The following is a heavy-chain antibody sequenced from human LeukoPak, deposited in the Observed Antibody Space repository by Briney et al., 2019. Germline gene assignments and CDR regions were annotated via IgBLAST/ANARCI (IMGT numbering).Heavy chain of an antibody. CDR1: GGTVSSDS. CDR2: IIPILGIA. Sequence: VKVSCKASGGTVSSDSISWVRQAPGQRLEGMGRIIPILGIANYAQKFQGRVTITADRSTSTAYMELSSLRSEDTAVYYCAREGGTGGTAMVLTMGYYFDYWGQGTLVTVSS. D-gene: IGHD5-18*01. CDR3: AREGGTGGTAMVLTMGYYFDY. J-gene: IGHJ4*02. V-gene: IGHV1-69*04.